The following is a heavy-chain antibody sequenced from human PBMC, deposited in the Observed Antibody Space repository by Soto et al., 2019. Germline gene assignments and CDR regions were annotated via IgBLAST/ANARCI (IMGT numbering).Heavy chain of an antibody. J-gene: IGHJ4*02. CDR3: ARGAFSISWYRESHFDS. D-gene: IGHD6-13*01. CDR2: IFYSGST. CDR1: GGSISSGGDY. V-gene: IGHV4-31*03. Sequence: QVQLQESGPGLVKPSQTLSLTCTVSGGSISSGGDYWSWIRHHPGKGLEWIGYIFYSGSTFYSPSLKSRVTISVDTARNQFSLHLRSVTAADTAVYYCARGAFSISWYRESHFDSWGQGTLVTVSS.